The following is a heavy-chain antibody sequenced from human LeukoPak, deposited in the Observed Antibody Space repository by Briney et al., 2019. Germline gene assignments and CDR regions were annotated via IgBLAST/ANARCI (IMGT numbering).Heavy chain of an antibody. V-gene: IGHV4-59*01. D-gene: IGHD3-10*01. CDR1: GGSISIYY. CDR3: VRDRELNY. J-gene: IGHJ4*02. CDR2: IYNSGNT. Sequence: AETLSLTCTVSGGSISIYYWSWIRQPPGKGLEWIGYIYNSGNTNYNPSFKSRVTISEDTPKNQFSLKLSSVTAADTAVYYCVRDRELNYWGQGTLVTVSS.